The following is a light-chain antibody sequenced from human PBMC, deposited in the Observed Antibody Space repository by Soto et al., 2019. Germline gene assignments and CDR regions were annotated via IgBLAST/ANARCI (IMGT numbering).Light chain of an antibody. CDR3: QQYYATPLT. CDR2: WAS. CDR1: RSVFYSSNNMNY. Sequence: DIVMTQSPDSLAVSLGERATINCKSSRSVFYSSNNMNYLAWYQQKLGQPPKLLISWASTRESGVPDRFSGNGSGTDFTLTISSLQAEDVAVYYCQQYYATPLTFGGGTKVEIK. V-gene: IGKV4-1*01. J-gene: IGKJ4*01.